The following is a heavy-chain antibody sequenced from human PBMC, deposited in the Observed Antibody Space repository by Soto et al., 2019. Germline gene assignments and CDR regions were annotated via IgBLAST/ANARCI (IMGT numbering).Heavy chain of an antibody. Sequence: GGSLRLSCSASGFTFNTYPMHWVRQAPGKGLEYISTISSNGGSTHYADSVKGRFTISRDNSENTLYLQMSRLRPEDTAVYYCARDNCGSDCYFDYWGQGTLVTVSA. J-gene: IGHJ4*02. CDR3: ARDNCGSDCYFDY. V-gene: IGHV3-64D*06. CDR2: ISSNGGST. D-gene: IGHD2-21*02. CDR1: GFTFNTYP.